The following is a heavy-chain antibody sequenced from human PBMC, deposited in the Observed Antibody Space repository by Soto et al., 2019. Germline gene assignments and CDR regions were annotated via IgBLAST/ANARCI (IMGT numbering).Heavy chain of an antibody. J-gene: IGHJ3*02. V-gene: IGHV4-34*01. D-gene: IGHD5-12*01. CDR3: ARGWFYKRYSGYDRVAFDI. CDR1: GGSFSGYY. CDR2: INHSGST. Sequence: QVQLQQWGAGLLKPSETLSLTCAVYGGSFSGYYWSWIRQPPGKGLEWIGEINHSGSTNYNPSLKSRVTISVDPSKNQFSLKLGSVTAADTAVYYCARGWFYKRYSGYDRVAFDIWGQGTMVTVSS.